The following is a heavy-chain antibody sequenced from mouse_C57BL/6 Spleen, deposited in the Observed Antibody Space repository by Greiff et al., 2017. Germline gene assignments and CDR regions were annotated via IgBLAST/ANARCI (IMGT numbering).Heavy chain of an antibody. J-gene: IGHJ2*01. CDR1: GFTIKDYY. V-gene: IGHV14-2*01. CDR2: IDPEDGET. CDR3: AQRTTVVPFDY. Sequence: EVKLVESGAELVKPGASVKLSCTASGFTIKDYYMHWVKQRTEQGLEWIGRIDPEDGETKYAPKFQGKATITADTSSNTAYLQLSSLTSEDTAVYYCAQRTTVVPFDYWGQGTTLTVSS. D-gene: IGHD1-1*01.